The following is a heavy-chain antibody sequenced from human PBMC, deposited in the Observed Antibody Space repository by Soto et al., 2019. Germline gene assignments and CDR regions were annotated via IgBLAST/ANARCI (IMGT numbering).Heavy chain of an antibody. D-gene: IGHD3-22*01. CDR2: ISYSGST. CDR3: ARQDTSGYAFDY. Sequence: QVQLQESGPGLVKPSETLSLTCTVSGGSISSFDWNWIRQSPGKGLEWIGYISYSGSTNYNPSLKSRVTISVDTFKNQFSLKLSSVTAADTAVYYCARQDTSGYAFDYLGQGTLVTVSS. J-gene: IGHJ4*02. CDR1: GGSISSFD. V-gene: IGHV4-59*08.